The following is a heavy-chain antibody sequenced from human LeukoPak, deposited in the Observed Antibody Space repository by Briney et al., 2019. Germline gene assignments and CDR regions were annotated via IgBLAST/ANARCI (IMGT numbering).Heavy chain of an antibody. Sequence: PGGSLRLSCGASGFSFSTSWMSWVRQAPGKGLEWVANIKRDGSETYYVDSVKGRLTISRENTKNLLFLQMDSLRAEDTAVYFCVRISTSVAGADYWGQGTLVTVSS. J-gene: IGHJ4*02. D-gene: IGHD6-19*01. CDR2: IKRDGSET. CDR3: VRISTSVAGADY. V-gene: IGHV3-7*01. CDR1: GFSFSTSW.